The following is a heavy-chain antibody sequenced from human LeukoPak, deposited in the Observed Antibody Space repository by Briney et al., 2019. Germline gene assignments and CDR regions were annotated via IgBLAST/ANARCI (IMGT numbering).Heavy chain of an antibody. D-gene: IGHD3-10*01. Sequence: SVKVSCKASGGTFSSYAISWVRQAPGQGLEWMGGIIPIFGTANYAQKFQGRVTITADESTSTAYMELSSLRSEDTAVYYCAREGEPRLLWFGESVYFDYWGQGTLVTVSS. CDR1: GGTFSSYA. CDR2: IIPIFGTA. J-gene: IGHJ4*02. CDR3: AREGEPRLLWFGESVYFDY. V-gene: IGHV1-69*13.